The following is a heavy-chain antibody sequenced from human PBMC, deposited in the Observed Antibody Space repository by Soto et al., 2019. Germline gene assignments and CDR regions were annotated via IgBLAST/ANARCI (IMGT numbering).Heavy chain of an antibody. Sequence: QVQLVESGGGVVQPGRSLRLSCAASGFSFRTYGMHWVRQSPGKGLEWVAIIWLDGSKKYYADSVEGRINISRDDFKYTLYLQMNNRRVEDTAVYYCARDAKQDVGGWSLGWFDPWGQGTMVTVSS. CDR3: ARDAKQDVGGWSLGWFDP. V-gene: IGHV3-33*01. CDR1: GFSFRTYG. CDR2: IWLDGSKK. J-gene: IGHJ5*02. D-gene: IGHD1-26*01.